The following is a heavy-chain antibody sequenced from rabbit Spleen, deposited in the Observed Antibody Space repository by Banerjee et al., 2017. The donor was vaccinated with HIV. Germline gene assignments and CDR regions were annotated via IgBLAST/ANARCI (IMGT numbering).Heavy chain of an antibody. CDR1: GFAFSNNFY. CDR2: IYAGIAGNT. J-gene: IGHJ4*01. V-gene: IGHV1S45*01. CDR3: ASDVGYAGYAAVTGAFDL. Sequence: QEQVVESGGGLVQPEGSMTLTCTASGFAFSNNFYICWVRQAPRKGLEWVACIYAGIAGNTYYANWAKGRFTISKTSSTTVTLQMTSLTASDTASYFCASDVGYAGYAAVTGAFDLWGQGTLVTVS. D-gene: IGHD7-1*01.